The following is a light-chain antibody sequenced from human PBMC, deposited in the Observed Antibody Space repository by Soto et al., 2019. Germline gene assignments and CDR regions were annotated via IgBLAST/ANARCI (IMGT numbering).Light chain of an antibody. CDR3: QQSYSSPRT. CDR1: QSISSY. Sequence: GDRVTITCRASQSISSYLNWYQQKPGKAPKLLIYAASSLQSGVPSMFSGSGAGTDCTRTISSLQPEDVATYYCQQSYSSPRTFGQGTKVDIK. J-gene: IGKJ1*01. V-gene: IGKV1-39*01. CDR2: AAS.